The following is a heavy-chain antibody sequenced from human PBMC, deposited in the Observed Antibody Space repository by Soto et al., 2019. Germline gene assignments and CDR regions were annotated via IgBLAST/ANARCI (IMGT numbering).Heavy chain of an antibody. D-gene: IGHD2-2*01. CDR3: ARVQDHYCSSTRRYSVDY. V-gene: IGHV3-30-3*01. J-gene: IGHJ4*02. Sequence: QVQLVESGGGVVQPGRSRRLSCAASGFTFSSYAMHWVRQAPGKGLEWVAVISYDGSNKYYADSVKGRFTISSDNSKNTLYLQMNRLRAEDTAVYYCARVQDHYCSSTRRYSVDYWGQRHLVNPSS. CDR2: ISYDGSNK. CDR1: GFTFSSYA.